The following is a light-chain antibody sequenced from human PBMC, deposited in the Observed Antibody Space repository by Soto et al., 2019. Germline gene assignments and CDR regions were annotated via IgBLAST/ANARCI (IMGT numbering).Light chain of an antibody. Sequence: QSVLTQSPSASGTPGQGVTISCSGSSSNIGINAVNWYQQLPGTAPKLLIYSDNQRPSGVPDRFSGYKSGTSASLAISGLRSEDEDDYYCAAWDDSLNGFFFGTGTKVTVL. J-gene: IGLJ1*01. CDR3: AAWDDSLNGFF. CDR2: SDN. CDR1: SSNIGINA. V-gene: IGLV1-44*01.